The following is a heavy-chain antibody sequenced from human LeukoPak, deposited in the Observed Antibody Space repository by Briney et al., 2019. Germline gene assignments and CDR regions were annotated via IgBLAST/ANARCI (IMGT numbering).Heavy chain of an antibody. V-gene: IGHV1-18*01. Sequence: ASVKVSCKATGYTFTSYGTSWVRQAPGQGLEWMGWISAYNGNTNYAQKLQGRVTMTTDTSTSTAYMELRSLRSDDTAVYYCARRQQLVPFSDYWGQGTLVTVSS. CDR1: GYTFTSYG. CDR2: ISAYNGNT. CDR3: ARRQQLVPFSDY. J-gene: IGHJ4*02. D-gene: IGHD6-13*01.